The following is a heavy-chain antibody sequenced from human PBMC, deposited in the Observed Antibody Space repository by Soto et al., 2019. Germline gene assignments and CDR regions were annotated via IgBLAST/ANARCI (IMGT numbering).Heavy chain of an antibody. CDR2: ISAYYGST. J-gene: IGHJ4*02. D-gene: IGHD1-1*01. CDR1: GYTFTTYG. Sequence: GASVKVSCKASGYTFTTYGISWVRQAPGQGLEWMGWISAYYGSTDYEQKFQGRVTMTRDTSTSTAYMELRSLRSDDTAVYYCVREAEYNSFISFDYWGQGTQVTVSS. CDR3: VREAEYNSFISFDY. V-gene: IGHV1-18*01.